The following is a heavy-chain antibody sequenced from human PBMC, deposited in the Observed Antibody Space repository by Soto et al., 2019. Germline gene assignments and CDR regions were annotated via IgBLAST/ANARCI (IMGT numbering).Heavy chain of an antibody. J-gene: IGHJ6*03. CDR2: IIPILGIA. Sequence: QVQLVQSGAEVKKPGSSVKVSCKASGGTFSSYTISWVRQAPGQGLEWMGRIIPILGIANYAQKFQGRVTITADKSTSTAYMELSSLRSEDTAVYYCARGPANIDSSSSNYYYYSSMDVWGKGTTVTVSS. V-gene: IGHV1-69*02. D-gene: IGHD6-6*01. CDR1: GGTFSSYT. CDR3: ARGPANIDSSSSNYYYYSSMDV.